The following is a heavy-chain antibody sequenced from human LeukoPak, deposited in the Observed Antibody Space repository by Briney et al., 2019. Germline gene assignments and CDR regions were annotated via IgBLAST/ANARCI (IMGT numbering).Heavy chain of an antibody. CDR3: ARGAALFIAAAGEIDY. Sequence: PSETLSLTCTVSGGSISSSNYYWGWIRQPPGKGLEWIGSIYYSGSTYYNPSLKSRVTISVDTSKNQFSLKLSSVTAADTAVYYCARGAALFIAAAGEIDYWGQGTLVTVSS. D-gene: IGHD6-13*01. CDR1: GGSISSSNYY. J-gene: IGHJ4*02. V-gene: IGHV4-39*07. CDR2: IYYSGST.